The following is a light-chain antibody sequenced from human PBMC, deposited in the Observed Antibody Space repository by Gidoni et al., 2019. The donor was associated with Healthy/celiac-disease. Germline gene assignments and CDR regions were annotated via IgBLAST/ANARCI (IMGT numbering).Light chain of an antibody. CDR3: QQYGSSPSLT. J-gene: IGKJ4*01. Sequence: EIVLTQSPGTLSLSQGERATLSCRASQSVSSSYLAWYQQKPGQAPRLLIYGASSRATGIPYRFSGSGSGTDFTLTISRLEPEDFAVYYCQQYGSSPSLTFGGXTKVEIK. CDR2: GAS. V-gene: IGKV3-20*01. CDR1: QSVSSSY.